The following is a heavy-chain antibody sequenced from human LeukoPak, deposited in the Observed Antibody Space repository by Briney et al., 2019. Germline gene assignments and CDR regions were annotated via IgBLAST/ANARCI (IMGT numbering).Heavy chain of an antibody. CDR2: IHYSGTT. D-gene: IGHD3-22*01. V-gene: IGHV4-59*12. J-gene: IGHJ4*02. CDR3: ARGITMIHY. CDR1: GGSISSYY. Sequence: SETLSLTCTASGGSISSYYWSWIRQPPGKGLEWIGYIHYSGTTYYNPSLKSRVTISVDTSKNQFSLKLSSVTAADTAVYYCARGITMIHYWGQGTLVTVSS.